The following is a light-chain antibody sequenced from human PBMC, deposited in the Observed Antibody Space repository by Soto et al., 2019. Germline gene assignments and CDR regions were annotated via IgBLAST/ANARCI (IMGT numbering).Light chain of an antibody. CDR1: QSINSW. J-gene: IGKJ1*01. V-gene: IGKV1-5*01. CDR2: DAS. Sequence: DIQMTQYPSTLSASVGDRVTITCRASQSINSWLAWYQQKPGKAPQILIYDASTLKSGVPSRFSASGSGTELTLIISSLQPDDFATYYCQQYTSYSWTFGQGTKVDIK. CDR3: QQYTSYSWT.